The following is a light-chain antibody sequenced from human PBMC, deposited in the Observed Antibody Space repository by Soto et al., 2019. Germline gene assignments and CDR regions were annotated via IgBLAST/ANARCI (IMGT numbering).Light chain of an antibody. CDR1: QDIKNH. CDR2: DAS. V-gene: IGKV1-33*01. Sequence: IQLAHTPSSLSPSEGHRETITCLASQDIKNHLNWYQQKSGKAPKLLIYDASDLETGVPSRFSGSGSGTDFTFTINSLQPEDIATYYCQQYDNLPLTFGGGTKVDIK. J-gene: IGKJ4*01. CDR3: QQYDNLPLT.